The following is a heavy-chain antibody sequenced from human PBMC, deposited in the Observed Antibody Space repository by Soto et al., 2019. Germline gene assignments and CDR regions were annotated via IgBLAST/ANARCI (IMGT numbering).Heavy chain of an antibody. CDR2: IWYDGSNK. J-gene: IGHJ4*02. D-gene: IGHD1-7*01. V-gene: IGHV3-33*01. CDR1: GFTFSSYG. CDR3: ARDYPFTGTTLDY. Sequence: QVQLVESGGGVVQPGRSLRLSCAASGFTFSSYGMHWVRQAPGKGLEWVAVIWYDGSNKYYADSVKGRFTISRDNSKNTLYLQMNSLRAEDTAVYYCARDYPFTGTTLDYWGQRTLVTVSS.